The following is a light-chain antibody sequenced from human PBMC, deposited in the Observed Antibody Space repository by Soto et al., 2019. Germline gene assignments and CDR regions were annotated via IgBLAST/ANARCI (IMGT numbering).Light chain of an antibody. CDR1: SSDVGSYNL. CDR2: EVS. V-gene: IGLV2-23*02. CDR3: FSWAGNTTPYV. J-gene: IGLJ1*01. Sequence: QSVLTQPASVSGSPGQSITISCTGTSSDVGSYNLVSWYQQHPGKAPKLMIYEVSKRPSGVSNRFSGSKSGNTASLTISGLRVEEEADYSCFSWAGNTTPYVFGMGPRVPVL.